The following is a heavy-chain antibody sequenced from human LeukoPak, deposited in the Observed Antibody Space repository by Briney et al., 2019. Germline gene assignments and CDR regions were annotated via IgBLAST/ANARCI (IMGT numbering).Heavy chain of an antibody. CDR3: ARTVIAVAKFFDY. Sequence: PGGSLRLSCAASGFTVSSNYMSWVRQAPGKGLEWVSVIYSGGSTYYADSVKGRFTISRDNSKNTLYLQMNSLRAEDTAVYYCARTVIAVAKFFDYWGQETLVTVSS. CDR1: GFTVSSNY. J-gene: IGHJ4*02. CDR2: IYSGGST. D-gene: IGHD6-19*01. V-gene: IGHV3-66*01.